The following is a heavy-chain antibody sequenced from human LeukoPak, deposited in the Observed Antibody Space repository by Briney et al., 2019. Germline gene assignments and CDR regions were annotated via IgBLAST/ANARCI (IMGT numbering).Heavy chain of an antibody. CDR3: ARVAVGATTDVFDI. CDR2: IYTSGST. CDR1: GGSISSGSYY. Sequence: SETLSLTCTVSGGSISSGSYYWSWIRQPAGKGLEWIGRIYTSGSTNYNPSLKSRVTISVDTSKNQFSLKLSSVTAADTAVYYCARVAVGATTDVFDIWGQGTMVTVSS. D-gene: IGHD1-26*01. J-gene: IGHJ3*02. V-gene: IGHV4-61*02.